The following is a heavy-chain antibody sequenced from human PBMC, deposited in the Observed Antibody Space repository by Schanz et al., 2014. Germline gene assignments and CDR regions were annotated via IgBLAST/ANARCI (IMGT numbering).Heavy chain of an antibody. Sequence: EVQLVESGGGLIQPGGSLRLSCAVSGFTVNTNYMSWVRQAPGKGLEWISSMYINSGSTQYADSVKGRFIISRDNSKNTVFLQMSSLRADDTALYYCAKDIGGAVAAPVYDSWGQGTLVTVSS. CDR2: MYINSGST. J-gene: IGHJ4*02. V-gene: IGHV3-53*01. CDR1: GFTVNTNY. CDR3: AKDIGGAVAAPVYDS. D-gene: IGHD2-15*01.